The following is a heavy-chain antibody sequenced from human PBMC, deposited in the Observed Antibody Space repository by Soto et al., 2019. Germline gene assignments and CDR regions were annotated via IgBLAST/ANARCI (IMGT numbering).Heavy chain of an antibody. CDR3: ARDYQLRNYYDRSGYPPDY. Sequence: QVQLVESGGGVVQPGRSLRLSCAASGFTFSSYAMHWVRQAPGKGLEWVAVISYDGSNKYYADSVKGRFTISRDNSKNTLYLQMNGLGADDTAVYYCARDYQLRNYYDRSGYPPDYWGQGTLVTVSS. J-gene: IGHJ4*02. D-gene: IGHD3-22*01. CDR2: ISYDGSNK. V-gene: IGHV3-30-3*01. CDR1: GFTFSSYA.